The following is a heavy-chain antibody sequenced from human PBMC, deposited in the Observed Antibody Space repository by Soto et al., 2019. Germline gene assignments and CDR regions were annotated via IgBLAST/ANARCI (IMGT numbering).Heavy chain of an antibody. J-gene: IGHJ4*02. D-gene: IGHD2-15*01. V-gene: IGHV1-58*01. CDR2: IVVGSGNT. Sequence: GASVKVSCKASGFAFSSSAVQWVRQARGQRLEWIGWIVVGSGNTNYAQKFHQRVTITRDMSTSTANKELSSLRSDDTAVYYCGGSKYCSGGSCYHAPPPKIPDYWGQGTLVTVSS. CDR1: GFAFSSSA. CDR3: GGSKYCSGGSCYHAPPPKIPDY.